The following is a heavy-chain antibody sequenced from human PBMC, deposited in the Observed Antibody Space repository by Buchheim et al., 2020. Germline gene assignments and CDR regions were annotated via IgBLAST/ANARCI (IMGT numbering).Heavy chain of an antibody. D-gene: IGHD4-11*01. Sequence: QVQLVESGGGVVQPGRSLRLSCAASGFTFSSYGMHWVRQAPGKGLEWVAVISYVGSNKYYADSVKGRSTFSRDNSKNTLYLQMNSLRAEDTAVFYCAKDHSNYVTNYGMDVWGQGTT. CDR3: AKDHSNYVTNYGMDV. J-gene: IGHJ6*02. V-gene: IGHV3-30*18. CDR1: GFTFSSYG. CDR2: ISYVGSNK.